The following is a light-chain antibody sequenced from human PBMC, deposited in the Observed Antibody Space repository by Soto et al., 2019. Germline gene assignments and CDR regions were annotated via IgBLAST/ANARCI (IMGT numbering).Light chain of an antibody. Sequence: DIQMTQSQSSLSASVGDRVTITCRASQDIGNDLGWYQHKPGNAPRRLIFAASSLQSGVPSRFSGRGSGTDFTRTMCSQQPENFATNYCRQANSSPRTFHQGTKVDIK. CDR1: QDIGND. CDR2: AAS. CDR3: RQANSSPRT. V-gene: IGKV1-17*01. J-gene: IGKJ1*01.